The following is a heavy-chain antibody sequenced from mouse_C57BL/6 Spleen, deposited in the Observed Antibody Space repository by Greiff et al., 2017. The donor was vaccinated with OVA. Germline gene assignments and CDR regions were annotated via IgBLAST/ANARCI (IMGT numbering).Heavy chain of an antibody. CDR3: ARHPGGGAMDY. CDR2: ISGGGGNT. V-gene: IGHV5-9*01. J-gene: IGHJ4*01. CDR1: GFTFSSYT. D-gene: IGHD1-1*02. Sequence: EVQLVESGGGLVKPGGSLKLSCAASGFTFSSYTMSWVRQTPEKRLEWVATISGGGGNTYYPDSVKGRFTISRDNAKNTLYLQMSSLRAEDTALYYCARHPGGGAMDYWGQGTSVTVSS.